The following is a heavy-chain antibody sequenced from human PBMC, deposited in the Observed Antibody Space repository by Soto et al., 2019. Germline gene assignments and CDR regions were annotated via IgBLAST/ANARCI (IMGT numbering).Heavy chain of an antibody. CDR2: INHSGST. CDR3: ARGKGYCSSTSCSRAVAGYYYYYGMDV. D-gene: IGHD2-2*01. J-gene: IGHJ6*02. V-gene: IGHV4-34*01. Sequence: SETLSLTCAVYGWSFSGYYWSWIRQPPGKGLEWIGEINHSGSTNYNPSLKSRVTISVDTSKNQFSLKLSSVTAADTAVYYCARGKGYCSSTSCSRAVAGYYYYYGMDVWGQGTTVT. CDR1: GWSFSGYY.